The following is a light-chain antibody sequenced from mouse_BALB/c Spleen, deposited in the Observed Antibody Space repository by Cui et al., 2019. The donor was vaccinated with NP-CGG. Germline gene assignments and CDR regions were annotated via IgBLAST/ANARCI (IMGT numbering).Light chain of an antibody. V-gene: IGLV1*01. Sequence: QPVVTRESALTTSPGETVTLTCRSSTGAVTTSNYANWVQEKPDHLFTGLIGGTNNRAPGVPARFSGSLIGDKAALTITGAKTEDEAIYFCALWYSNHWVFGGGTKLTVL. CDR3: ALWYSNHWV. J-gene: IGLJ1*01. CDR2: GTN. CDR1: TGAVTTSNY.